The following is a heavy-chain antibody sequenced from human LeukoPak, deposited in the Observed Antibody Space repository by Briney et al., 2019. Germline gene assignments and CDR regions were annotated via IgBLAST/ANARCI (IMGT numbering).Heavy chain of an antibody. Sequence: ASVKVSCKASGYTFTSYDINWVRQATGQGLEWMGWMNPNSGNTGYARKFQGRVTMTRNTSISTAYMELSSLRSEDTAVYYCARGESAVAGTNTEYYYYGMDVWGQGTTVTVSS. D-gene: IGHD6-19*01. J-gene: IGHJ6*02. V-gene: IGHV1-8*01. CDR1: GYTFTSYD. CDR2: MNPNSGNT. CDR3: ARGESAVAGTNTEYYYYGMDV.